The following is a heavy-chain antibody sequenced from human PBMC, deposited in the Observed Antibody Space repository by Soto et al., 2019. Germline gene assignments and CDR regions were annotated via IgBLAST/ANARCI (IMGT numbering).Heavy chain of an antibody. D-gene: IGHD6-13*01. J-gene: IGHJ4*02. Sequence: GGSLRLSCAATGFTFSSYSMSWVRQAPGKGLEWVSTISGGADSTYYADSARGRFTITRDNSKDILYGQVSSLRAEDTAVYYCAKGTGSSWAIFDSWGQGTLVTVSS. V-gene: IGHV3-23*01. CDR1: GFTFSSYS. CDR2: ISGGADST. CDR3: AKGTGSSWAIFDS.